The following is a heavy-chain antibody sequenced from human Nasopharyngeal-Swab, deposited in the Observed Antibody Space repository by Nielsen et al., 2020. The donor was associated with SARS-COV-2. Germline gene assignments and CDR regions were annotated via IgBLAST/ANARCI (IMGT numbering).Heavy chain of an antibody. CDR1: GFSLSTSGVG. V-gene: IGHV2-5*01. CDR2: IYWNDDK. D-gene: IGHD3-22*01. J-gene: IGHJ6*02. Sequence: SGPTLVKPTQTLTLTCTFSGFSLSTSGVGVGWIRQPPGKALEWLALIYWNDDKSYSTSLKTRLTITKDTSKNLVVLTMTNMDPVDTATYYCAHSAWDITNYYASSGLGYYGMDVWGQGTTVTVSS. CDR3: AHSAWDITNYYASSGLGYYGMDV.